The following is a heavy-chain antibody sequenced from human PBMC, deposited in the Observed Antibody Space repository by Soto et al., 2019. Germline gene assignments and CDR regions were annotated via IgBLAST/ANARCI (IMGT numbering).Heavy chain of an antibody. D-gene: IGHD1-26*01. J-gene: IGHJ4*01. V-gene: IGHV3-11*01. CDR3: ARVVRVGPMIY. CDR2: ISSSADTI. Sequence: QVQLVESGGGLVKPGGSLRLSCAASGFSFSDYYMSWIRQAPGKGLEWLAYISSSADTIYYADSVKGRFSISRDNAKNTLYLQMNSRSAEDTAVYYCARVVRVGPMIYWGHGTLVSVSS. CDR1: GFSFSDYY.